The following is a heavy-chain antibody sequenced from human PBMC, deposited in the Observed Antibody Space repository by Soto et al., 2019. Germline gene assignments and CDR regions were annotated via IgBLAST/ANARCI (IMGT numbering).Heavy chain of an antibody. V-gene: IGHV5-51*01. CDR2: IYPGDSDT. CDR3: ARHGPRVYYDNSDYSSYGMDV. D-gene: IGHD3-22*01. Sequence: AGESLKISCKGSGYSFTIYGIGWVRQMPGKGLEWMGIIYPGDSDTRYSPSFQGQVTISADKSISTAYLQWSSLKASDTAMYYCARHGPRVYYDNSDYSSYGMDVWGPGPTLTVSS. CDR1: GYSFTIYG. J-gene: IGHJ6*02.